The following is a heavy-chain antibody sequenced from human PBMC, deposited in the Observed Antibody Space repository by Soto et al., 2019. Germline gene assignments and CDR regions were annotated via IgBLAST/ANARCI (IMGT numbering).Heavy chain of an antibody. D-gene: IGHD2-21*01. V-gene: IGHV1-8*01. Sequence: QVQLVQSGAEVKKPGASVKVSCKASGYPFTSYDINWVRQATGQGLEWMGWMNPNSGNTGDAQKFQGRVTMTRNTSIRTAYMELSGMRSKDTAVYYWARSDEVYYYYYYYIDVLGKGTTVTVSS. CDR1: GYPFTSYD. J-gene: IGHJ6*03. CDR3: ARSDEVYYYYYYYIDV. CDR2: MNPNSGNT.